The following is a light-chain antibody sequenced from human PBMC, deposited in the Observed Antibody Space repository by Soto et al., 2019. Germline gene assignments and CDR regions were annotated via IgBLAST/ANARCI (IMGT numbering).Light chain of an antibody. CDR1: QSVNNN. J-gene: IGKJ1*01. V-gene: IGKV3-15*01. CDR2: GAS. Sequence: ETLMTQSPATLSVSPGERATLSCRASQSVNNNLAWYQHKLGQAPRVLIYGASTRATGIPARFTGSGSGTEFILTIHSLQSEDSAVYYCQEYTTWPWTFGQGTKVDIK. CDR3: QEYTTWPWT.